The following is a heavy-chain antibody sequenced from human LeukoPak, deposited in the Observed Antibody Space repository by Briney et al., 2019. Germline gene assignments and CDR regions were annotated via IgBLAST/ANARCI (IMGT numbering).Heavy chain of an antibody. V-gene: IGHV3-74*01. Sequence: PGGSLRLSCAASGVTFSRDWMHWVRQAPGEGLVWVSRIKGNQSTTNYADSAKGQSTISRDNAKNTLYLQMNSLRAEDTAVYYCAREYNYDLDVWGKGTTVTVSS. CDR3: AREYNYDLDV. J-gene: IGHJ6*04. CDR1: GVTFSRDW. CDR2: IKGNQSTT.